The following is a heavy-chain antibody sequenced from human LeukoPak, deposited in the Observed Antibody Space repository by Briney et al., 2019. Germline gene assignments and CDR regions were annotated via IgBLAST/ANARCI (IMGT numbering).Heavy chain of an antibody. CDR3: ARSPGGNARTWLDY. J-gene: IGHJ4*02. D-gene: IGHD4-23*01. Sequence: ASVKVSCKASGYTFTDYALHWVHQAPGQSLEWMGWTNAATGNTRFSQDFQGRLTITIDTSASTAFLDLSSLRSDDTAVYYCARSPGGNARTWLDYWGQGTLVTVSS. CDR2: TNAATGNT. V-gene: IGHV1-3*01. CDR1: GYTFTDYA.